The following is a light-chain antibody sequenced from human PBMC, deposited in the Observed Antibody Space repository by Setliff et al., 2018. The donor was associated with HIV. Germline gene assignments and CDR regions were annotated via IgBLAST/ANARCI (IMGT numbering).Light chain of an antibody. CDR1: SSDVGTYNA. CDR3: SSYTTSSTYV. CDR2: DVS. V-gene: IGLV2-14*01. Sequence: LTQPASVSGSPGQSITISCTGTSSDVGTYNAVYWYQQHPGKAPKFMIYDVSNRPSGISNRFPGSKSGNTASLTISGLQAEDEADYYCSSYTTSSTYVFGTGTKVTV. J-gene: IGLJ1*01.